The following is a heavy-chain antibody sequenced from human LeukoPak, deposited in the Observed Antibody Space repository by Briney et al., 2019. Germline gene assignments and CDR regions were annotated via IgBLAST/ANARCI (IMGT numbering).Heavy chain of an antibody. J-gene: IGHJ4*02. V-gene: IGHV3-48*03. Sequence: PGGSLRLSCAASGFTFSHYEMNWVRQAPGKGPEWVSYISSSGPTIYYADSVKGRFAISRDNAKKSLYLQMNSLRAEDTAVYYCARVGTIEAAGTCDYWGQGTLVTVSS. CDR1: GFTFSHYE. D-gene: IGHD6-13*01. CDR3: ARVGTIEAAGTCDY. CDR2: ISSSGPTI.